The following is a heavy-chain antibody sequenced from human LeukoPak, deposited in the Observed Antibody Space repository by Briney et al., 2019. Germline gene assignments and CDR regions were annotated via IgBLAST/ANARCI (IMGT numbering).Heavy chain of an antibody. D-gene: IGHD6-13*01. J-gene: IGHJ3*02. CDR3: ARVVVRSPDGSWYRFDAFDI. Sequence: GSSVKVSCKASGGTFSSYAISWVRQAPGQGLEWMGWISAYNGNTNYAQKLQGRVTMTTDTSTSTAYMELRSLRSDDTAVYYCARVVVRSPDGSWYRFDAFDIWGQGTMVTVSS. CDR1: GGTFSSYA. V-gene: IGHV1-18*01. CDR2: ISAYNGNT.